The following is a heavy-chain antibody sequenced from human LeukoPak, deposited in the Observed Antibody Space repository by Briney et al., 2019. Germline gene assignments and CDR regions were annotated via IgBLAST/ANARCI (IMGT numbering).Heavy chain of an antibody. J-gene: IGHJ4*02. V-gene: IGHV4-39*01. CDR2: MYYRGST. D-gene: IGHD2-21*01. CDR3: ARSLHISALFDV. Sequence: PSETLSLTCTVSGGSISSSSYYWRWLRQPPGKGLEWIGNMYYRGSTYYYPSLESRVSISVDTSNNMFSLRLSSVTAAVTALYFWARSLHISALFDVWGQGTLGTVSS. CDR1: GGSISSSSYY.